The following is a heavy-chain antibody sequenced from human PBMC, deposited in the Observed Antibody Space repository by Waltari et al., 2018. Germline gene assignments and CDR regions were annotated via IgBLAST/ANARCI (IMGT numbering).Heavy chain of an antibody. CDR1: GFTFSSYW. D-gene: IGHD4-17*01. V-gene: IGHV3-7*01. CDR2: KKQDGSEN. CDR3: ARVFVYGANSGKRPMDV. J-gene: IGHJ6*03. Sequence: EVQMVESGGGLVQPGGSLRLSCVASGFTFSSYWMPWVRQARGKGLEWVAKKKQDGSENYYVDSVKGRFTISRDDAKNSLYLQMNSLRNEDTAVYFCARVFVYGANSGKRPMDVWGKGTTVTVSS.